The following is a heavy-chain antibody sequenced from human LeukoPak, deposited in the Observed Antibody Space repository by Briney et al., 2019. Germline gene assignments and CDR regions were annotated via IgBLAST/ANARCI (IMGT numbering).Heavy chain of an antibody. CDR1: GFTFSSYG. CDR2: IRYDGSNK. D-gene: IGHD3-22*01. Sequence: GGSLRLSCAASGFTFSSYGMHWVRQAPGKGLEWVAFIRYDGSNKYYADSVKGRFTISRDNSKNTLYLQMNSLRAEDTAVYYCAKDMEDSSAWCFDYWGQGTLVTVSS. CDR3: AKDMEDSSAWCFDY. V-gene: IGHV3-30*02. J-gene: IGHJ4*02.